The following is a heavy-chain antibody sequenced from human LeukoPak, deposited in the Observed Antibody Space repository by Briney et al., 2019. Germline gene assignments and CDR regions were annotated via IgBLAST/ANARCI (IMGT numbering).Heavy chain of an antibody. V-gene: IGHV3-7*01. CDR1: GFTFSNNW. D-gene: IGHD2-8*02. CDR3: VKDAGTA. CDR2: IKKDGSEK. J-gene: IGHJ5*02. Sequence: PGGSLRLSCAASGFTFSNNWMSWVRQAPGKGLECVANIKKDGSEKYCINSVKGRFTISRDNAKNSLYLQMNSLRAEDTALYYCVKDAGTAWGQGTLVTVSS.